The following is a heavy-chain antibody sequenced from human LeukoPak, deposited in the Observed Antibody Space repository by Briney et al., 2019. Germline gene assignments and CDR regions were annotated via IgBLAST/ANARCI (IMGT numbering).Heavy chain of an antibody. CDR2: IYHSGST. CDR1: GGSISSYY. D-gene: IGHD1-14*01. Sequence: SETLSLTCTVSGGSISSYYWGWIRQPPGKGLEWIGSIYHSGSTYYNPSLKSRVTISVDTSKNQFSLKLSSVTAADTAVYYCASVGSETEFDYWGQGTLVTVSS. CDR3: ASVGSETEFDY. J-gene: IGHJ4*02. V-gene: IGHV4-38-2*02.